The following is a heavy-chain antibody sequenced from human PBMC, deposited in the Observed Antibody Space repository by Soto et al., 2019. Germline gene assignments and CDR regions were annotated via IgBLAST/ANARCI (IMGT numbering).Heavy chain of an antibody. Sequence: PGGSLRLSCAASGFTVSSYWMHWVRQSPGKGLVWVSRINSDGRITNYADSVKGRFTISSDNAKNTLYLQMNILRAEDTAFYYCARSAYSDYFYYYYIDVWGKGTTVTVSS. CDR1: GFTVSSYW. D-gene: IGHD4-17*01. J-gene: IGHJ6*03. V-gene: IGHV3-74*01. CDR2: INSDGRIT. CDR3: ARSAYSDYFYYYYIDV.